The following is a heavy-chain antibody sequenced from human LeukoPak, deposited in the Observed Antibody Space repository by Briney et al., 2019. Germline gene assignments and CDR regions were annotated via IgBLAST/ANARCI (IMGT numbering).Heavy chain of an antibody. J-gene: IGHJ4*02. CDR2: VYYGRSP. CDR1: GDSISRSTYY. D-gene: IGHD6-25*01. CDR3: ARSSGTGTFSY. V-gene: IGHV4-39*02. Sequence: SETLSLTCTISGDSISRSTYYWAWIRRPPGKGLEWIGSVYYGRSPYFNPSLESRATISVDTSKNHFSLKMSSVTAADTAVYYCARSSGTGTFSYWGQGTLVTVSS.